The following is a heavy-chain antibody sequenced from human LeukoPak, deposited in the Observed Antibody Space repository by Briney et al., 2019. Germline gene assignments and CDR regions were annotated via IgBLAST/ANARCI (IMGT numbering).Heavy chain of an antibody. Sequence: GGSLRLSCAASGYTFSSHWMHWVRQAPGKGLVWVSRIDSGGGSTIDADSVKGRSTISRDNAKNTLYLQMNNLRTEDTAVYYCAREGYGPGNYPFDYWGQRTLVTVSS. CDR3: AREGYGPGNYPFDY. CDR2: IDSGGGST. D-gene: IGHD3-10*01. J-gene: IGHJ4*02. V-gene: IGHV3-74*01. CDR1: GYTFSSHW.